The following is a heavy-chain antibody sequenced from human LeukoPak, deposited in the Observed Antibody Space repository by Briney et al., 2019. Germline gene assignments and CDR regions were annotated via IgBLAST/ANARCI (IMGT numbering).Heavy chain of an antibody. CDR2: IKSKTDGGTT. Sequence: GSLRLSCAASGFTFSNAWMSWVCHAPAKGLAWVGRIKSKTDGGTTDYAAPVKGRFTISRDDSKNTLYLQMNSLKTEHTAVYYCTTGPRQDSGSYFGYWGQGTLVTVSS. J-gene: IGHJ4*02. D-gene: IGHD1-26*01. CDR3: TTGPRQDSGSYFGY. CDR1: GFTFSNAW. V-gene: IGHV3-15*01.